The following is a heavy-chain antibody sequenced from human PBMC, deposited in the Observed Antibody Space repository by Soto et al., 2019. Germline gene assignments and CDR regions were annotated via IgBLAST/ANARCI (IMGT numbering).Heavy chain of an antibody. Sequence: GGSLRLSCAASGFTFDDYAMHWVRQAPGKGLEWVSGISWNSGSIGYADSVKGRFTISRDNAKNSLYLQMNSLRAEDTALYYCAKDNTPGYCSSTSCSYYYYYYMDVWGKGTTVTVSS. CDR3: AKDNTPGYCSSTSCSYYYYYYMDV. J-gene: IGHJ6*03. D-gene: IGHD2-2*01. CDR2: ISWNSGSI. V-gene: IGHV3-9*01. CDR1: GFTFDDYA.